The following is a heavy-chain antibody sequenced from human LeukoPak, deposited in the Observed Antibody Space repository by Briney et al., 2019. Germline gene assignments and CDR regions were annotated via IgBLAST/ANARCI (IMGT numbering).Heavy chain of an antibody. CDR2: ISSSGSTI. J-gene: IGHJ4*02. CDR1: GFTFSSYE. CDR3: AAFIAVAGTYYFDY. Sequence: GASLRLSCAASGFTFSSYEMNWVRQAPGKGLEWVSYISSSGSTIYYADSVKGRFTISRDNAKNSLYLQMNSLRAEDTAVYYCAAFIAVAGTYYFDYWGQGTLVTVSS. D-gene: IGHD6-19*01. V-gene: IGHV3-48*03.